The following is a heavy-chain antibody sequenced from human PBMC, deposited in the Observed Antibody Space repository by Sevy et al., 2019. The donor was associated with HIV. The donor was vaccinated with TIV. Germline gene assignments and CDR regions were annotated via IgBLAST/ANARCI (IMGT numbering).Heavy chain of an antibody. CDR1: GFTFSSYA. Sequence: GGSLRLSCAASGFTFSSYAMSWVRQAPGKGLEWVSAISGSGGSTYYAYSVKGRFTISRDNSKNTLYLQMNSLRAEDTAVYYCAKDRYYDSSGYRDAFDIWGQGTMVTVSS. CDR3: AKDRYYDSSGYRDAFDI. CDR2: ISGSGGST. V-gene: IGHV3-23*01. J-gene: IGHJ3*02. D-gene: IGHD3-22*01.